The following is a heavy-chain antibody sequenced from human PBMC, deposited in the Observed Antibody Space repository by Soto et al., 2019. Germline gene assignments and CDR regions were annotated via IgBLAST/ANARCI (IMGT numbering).Heavy chain of an antibody. J-gene: IGHJ6*02. Sequence: QVQLVESGGGLVKPGGSLRLSCAASGFTFSDYYMSWIRQAPGKGLEWVSYISSSGSTIYYADSVKGRFTISRDNAKNSLYLKMNSQRAENTAFYYWARVHIVVVTATLYSYYGMAVWGQGTTVTVSS. CDR3: ARVHIVVVTATLYSYYGMAV. CDR2: ISSSGSTI. CDR1: GFTFSDYY. D-gene: IGHD2-21*02. V-gene: IGHV3-11*01.